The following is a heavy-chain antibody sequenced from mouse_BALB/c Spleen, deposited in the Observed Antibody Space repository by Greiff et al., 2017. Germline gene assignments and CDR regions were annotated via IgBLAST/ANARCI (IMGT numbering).Heavy chain of an antibody. J-gene: IGHJ4*01. CDR2: INPSTGYT. CDR1: GYTFTSYW. CDR3: ARKKLTGRAMDY. V-gene: IGHV1-7*01. D-gene: IGHD4-1*01. Sequence: QVQLKQSGADLAKPGASVKMSCKASGYTFTSYWMHWVKQRPGQGLEWIGYINPSTGYTEYNQKFKDKATLTADKSSSTAYMQLSSLTSEDSAVYYCARKKLTGRAMDYWGQGTSVTVSS.